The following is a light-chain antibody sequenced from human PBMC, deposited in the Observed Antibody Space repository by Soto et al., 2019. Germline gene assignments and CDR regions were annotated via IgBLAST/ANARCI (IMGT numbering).Light chain of an antibody. Sequence: DIQLTQSPSFLSASVGDRVTITCRASQAISSHLAWYQHKPGKAPKVLIYAASTLQSGVPSRISGSESGTEFTLTISSLQAEDCATYYCQQLNSYPVSFGQGTRLEI. CDR3: QQLNSYPVS. J-gene: IGKJ5*01. CDR1: QAISSH. V-gene: IGKV1-9*01. CDR2: AAS.